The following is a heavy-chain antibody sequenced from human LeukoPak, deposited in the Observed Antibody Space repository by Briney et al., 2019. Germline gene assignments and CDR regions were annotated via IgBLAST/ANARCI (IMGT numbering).Heavy chain of an antibody. CDR2: INPNSGGT. V-gene: IGHV1-2*02. CDR3: AREGITGTPGAFDI. J-gene: IGHJ3*02. CDR1: GYTFTGYY. Sequence: ASVKVSCKASGYTFTGYYMHWVRQAPGQGLEWMGWINPNSGGTNYAQKFQGRVTMTRDTSISTAYMELSRLRSDDTAVYYCAREGITGTPGAFDIWGQGTMVTVSS. D-gene: IGHD1-20*01.